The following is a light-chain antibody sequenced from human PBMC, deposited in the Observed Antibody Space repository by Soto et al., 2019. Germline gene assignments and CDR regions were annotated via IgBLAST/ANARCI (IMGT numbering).Light chain of an antibody. J-gene: IGKJ5*01. Sequence: IVLTLLSVTLALFEFVVGSLSCMATQSVSSSTLAWYQQKPGQAPRLLIYDASTRVTGIPARFSGSLSGTDFTLTISSLEPEDFAVYYCQHLRRYPVSFGQGTRLEIK. CDR2: DAS. CDR3: QHLRRYPVS. V-gene: IGKV3D-20*02. CDR1: QSVSSST.